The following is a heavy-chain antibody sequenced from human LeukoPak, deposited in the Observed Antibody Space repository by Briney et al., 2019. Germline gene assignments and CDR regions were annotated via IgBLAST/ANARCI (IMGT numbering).Heavy chain of an antibody. V-gene: IGHV4-59*01. Sequence: SETLSLTSTVSGGSISSYYWSWIRQPPGKGLEWIGYIYYSGSTNYNPSLKSRVTISVDTSKNQFSLKLSSVTAADTAVCYCARVDPDSSSTLEVFDYWGQGTLVTVSS. CDR1: GGSISSYY. CDR2: IYYSGST. J-gene: IGHJ4*02. CDR3: ARVDPDSSSTLEVFDY. D-gene: IGHD6-6*01.